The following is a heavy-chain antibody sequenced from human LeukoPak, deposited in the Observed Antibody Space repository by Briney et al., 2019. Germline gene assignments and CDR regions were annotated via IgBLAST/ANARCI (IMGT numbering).Heavy chain of an antibody. CDR1: GFTFNRYN. Sequence: PGGSLRLSCAASGFTFNRYNMNWVRRAPGKGLEWVSSISTSSSYIYYADSVRGRFTISRDNAKNSLYLQMNSLRAEDTAVYYCARGPHIPAVTLLDYWGQGTLVTVSS. D-gene: IGHD4-17*01. V-gene: IGHV3-21*01. CDR3: ARGPHIPAVTLLDY. J-gene: IGHJ4*02. CDR2: ISTSSSYI.